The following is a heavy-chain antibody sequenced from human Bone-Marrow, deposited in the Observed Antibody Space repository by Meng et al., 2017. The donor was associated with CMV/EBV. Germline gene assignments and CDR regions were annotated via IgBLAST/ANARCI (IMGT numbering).Heavy chain of an antibody. CDR1: AGTFSSYT. Sequence: SVMVFCKASAGTFSSYTISWVRQAPGQGLEWMGRIIPILGIANYAQKFQGRVTITADKSTSTAYMELSSLRSEDTAVYYCSREGHLVVPAAVWFDPWGQGTLVTVSS. J-gene: IGHJ5*02. CDR2: IIPILGIA. D-gene: IGHD2-2*01. V-gene: IGHV1-69*04. CDR3: SREGHLVVPAAVWFDP.